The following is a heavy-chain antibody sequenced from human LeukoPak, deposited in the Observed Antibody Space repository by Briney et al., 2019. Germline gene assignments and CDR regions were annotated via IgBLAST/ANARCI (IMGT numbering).Heavy chain of an antibody. D-gene: IGHD5-24*01. V-gene: IGHV4-39*07. J-gene: IGHJ4*02. CDR2: IYHSGST. Sequence: SETLSLTCTVSGGSISSSSYYWGWIRQPPGKGLEWIGSIYHSGSTYYNPSLKSRVTISVDRSKNQFSLKLSSVTAADTAVYYCAREEMAYFDYWGQGTLVTVSS. CDR1: GGSISSSSYY. CDR3: AREEMAYFDY.